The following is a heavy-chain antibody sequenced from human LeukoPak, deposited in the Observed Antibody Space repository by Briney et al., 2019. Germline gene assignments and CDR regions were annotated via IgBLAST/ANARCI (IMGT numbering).Heavy chain of an antibody. V-gene: IGHV3-23*01. D-gene: IGHD3-3*01. CDR3: AKIRFWEWLTADF. CDR2: IRCNGGNT. Sequence: GGSLRLSCAASGFTFSNFAMSWVRQVPGKGLEWVAAIRCNGGNTYYGDSVMGRFTISRDKCKNRLYLQMHSLRAEDTAVYFCAKIRFWEWLTADFWGQGTLVTVSS. CDR1: GFTFSNFA. J-gene: IGHJ4*02.